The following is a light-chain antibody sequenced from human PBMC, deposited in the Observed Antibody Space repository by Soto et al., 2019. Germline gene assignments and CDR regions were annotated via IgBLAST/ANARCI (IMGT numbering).Light chain of an antibody. CDR1: QSISNY. CDR2: AAS. V-gene: IGKV1-39*01. CDR3: QHTYST. Sequence: DIQMAHSPSSLSASVGDRVTITCRASQSISNYLNWYQQKSGEVPKLLIYAASRLHSGVPSRFSGSGSGTDFTLTISSLQPEDFATYYCQHTYSTFGQGTKVELK. J-gene: IGKJ1*01.